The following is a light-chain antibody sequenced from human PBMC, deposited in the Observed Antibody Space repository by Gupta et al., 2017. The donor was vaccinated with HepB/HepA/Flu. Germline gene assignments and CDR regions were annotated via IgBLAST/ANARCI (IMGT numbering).Light chain of an antibody. CDR3: QYHGNSPWP. J-gene: IGKJ1*01. Sequence: EVVLTQSPGTLSLSPGEEATLSCRASQSFSSNHLAWYQQKPGQPPRLIIYGGSRRATDIPCRFSGSGSGTNFTLTISRLEPEDFGMYCCQYHGNSPWPFGQGTKVEI. CDR1: QSFSSNH. CDR2: GGS. V-gene: IGKV3-20*01.